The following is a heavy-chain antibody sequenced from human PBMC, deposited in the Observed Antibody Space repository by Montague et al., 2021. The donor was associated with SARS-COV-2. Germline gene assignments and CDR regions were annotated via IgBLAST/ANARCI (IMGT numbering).Heavy chain of an antibody. J-gene: IGHJ4*02. Sequence: SLRLSCAASGFTFSTYDMHWVRQATGKGLEWVSGIGTAGDTYYSGSVKGRFTISREDAKNSLNLQMNSLRAGDTAVYYCAREFDCWGQGTLVTVSS. CDR2: IGTAGDT. V-gene: IGHV3-13*01. CDR3: AREFDC. CDR1: GFTFSTYD.